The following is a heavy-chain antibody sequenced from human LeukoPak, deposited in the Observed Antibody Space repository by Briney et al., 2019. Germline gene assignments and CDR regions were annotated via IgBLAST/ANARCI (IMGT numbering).Heavy chain of an antibody. CDR1: GVSFSDYY. CDR3: AKGYCSSTSCYIFDY. V-gene: IGHV3-11*04. D-gene: IGHD2-2*01. CDR2: ISSSGSTI. Sequence: PGGSLRLSCAASGVSFSDYYMSWIRQAPGKGLEWVSYISSSGSTIYYADSVKGRFTISRDNAKNTLYLQMNSLRAEDTAVYYCAKGYCSSTSCYIFDYWGQGTLVTVSS. J-gene: IGHJ4*02.